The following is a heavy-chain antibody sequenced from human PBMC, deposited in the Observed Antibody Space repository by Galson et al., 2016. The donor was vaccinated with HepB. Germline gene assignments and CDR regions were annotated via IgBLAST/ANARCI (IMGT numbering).Heavy chain of an antibody. CDR1: GFTFNNYA. V-gene: IGHV3-23*01. Sequence: LRLSCAASGFTFNNYAMTWVRQAPGRGLEWVSAVSGVGESTNYADSVKGRFTISRDNSKDALFLHMSSLRAEDTALYYCVKEVGAPGAFDIWGLGTLVTVSS. J-gene: IGHJ3*02. D-gene: IGHD1-26*01. CDR3: VKEVGAPGAFDI. CDR2: VSGVGEST.